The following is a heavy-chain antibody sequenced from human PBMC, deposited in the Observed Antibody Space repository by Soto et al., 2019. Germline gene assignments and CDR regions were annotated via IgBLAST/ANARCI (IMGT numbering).Heavy chain of an antibody. CDR1: GFTFSATA. J-gene: IGHJ4*02. CDR3: ASKSFSLLIDY. CDR2: IRSKGNTYAT. V-gene: IGHV3-73*01. Sequence: EVQLVESGGGLVHPGESLRLSCATSGFTFSATAIHWVRQASGKGLEWVGRIRSKGNTYATAYAASVQGRFTISRDDSTNTEYLQMNSLKTEDTAVYSCASKSFSLLIDYWGQGTLVTVSS.